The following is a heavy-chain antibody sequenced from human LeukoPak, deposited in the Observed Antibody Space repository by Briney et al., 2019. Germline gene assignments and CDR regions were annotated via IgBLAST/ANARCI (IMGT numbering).Heavy chain of an antibody. D-gene: IGHD6-6*01. Sequence: GGSLRLSCAGSGFIFSQFWMQWVRQVPGKGLVWVSRINGDGSSTNYADSVKGRFTISRDNAKNTLYLQMNSLRAEDTAVYYCARDGLPAARDIWGQGTMVTVS. CDR1: GFIFSQFW. CDR3: ARDGLPAARDI. CDR2: INGDGSST. J-gene: IGHJ3*02. V-gene: IGHV3-74*01.